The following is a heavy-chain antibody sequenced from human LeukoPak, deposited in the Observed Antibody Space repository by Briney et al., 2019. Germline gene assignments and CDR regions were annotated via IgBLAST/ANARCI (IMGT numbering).Heavy chain of an antibody. CDR2: IWYDGSNK. Sequence: GGSLRLSCAASGFTSSSYGMHWVRQAPGKGLEWVAVIWYDGSNKYYADSVKGRFTISRDNSKNTLYLQMNSLRAEDTAVYYCARSVRYFGWLPEYWGQGTLVTVSS. D-gene: IGHD3-9*01. V-gene: IGHV3-33*01. CDR1: GFTSSSYG. J-gene: IGHJ4*02. CDR3: ARSVRYFGWLPEY.